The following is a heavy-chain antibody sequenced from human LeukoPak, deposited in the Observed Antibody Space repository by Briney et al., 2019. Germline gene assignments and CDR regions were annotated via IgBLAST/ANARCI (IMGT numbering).Heavy chain of an antibody. CDR2: IIHIFGIA. Sequence: SVKVSCKASGGPFSSYAIRRVRQAPGQGLEWMGRIIHIFGIANYAQKFHGRVTITADKSTITAYMKLSSLRSEDTAVYYCASCPGIAAGGFGMDVWGQGTTVTVSS. J-gene: IGHJ6*02. CDR3: ASCPGIAAGGFGMDV. V-gene: IGHV1-69*04. D-gene: IGHD6-13*01. CDR1: GGPFSSYA.